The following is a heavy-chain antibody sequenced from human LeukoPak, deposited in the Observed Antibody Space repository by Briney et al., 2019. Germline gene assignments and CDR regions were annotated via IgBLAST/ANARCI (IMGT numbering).Heavy chain of an antibody. CDR1: GFTFRNYV. CDR2: ISYEGSDK. CDR3: AKDSDIVVVPAAMNG. Sequence: PGGSLRLSCAASGFTFRNYVMHWVRQAPGKGLEWVTVISYEGSDKYYADSVKGRFTISRDNSKNTLYLQMNSLRAEDTAVYYCAKDSDIVVVPAAMNGWGQGTLVTVSS. V-gene: IGHV3-30*18. D-gene: IGHD2-2*01. J-gene: IGHJ4*02.